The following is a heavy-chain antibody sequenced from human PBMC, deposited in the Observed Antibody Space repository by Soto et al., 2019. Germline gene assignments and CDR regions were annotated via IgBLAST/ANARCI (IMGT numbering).Heavy chain of an antibody. CDR2: IDSDGSSI. CDR3: ARGGYYRYDAFDI. Sequence: EVQLVESGGSLVQPGGSLRLSCAASGFTFSNYWMHWVRQAPGKGLVWVSRIDSDGSSISYADSVKGRFTISRDNAKNTLYLQMNSLRAEDTAVYYCARGGYYRYDAFDIWGQGTMVTVSS. V-gene: IGHV3-74*01. CDR1: GFTFSNYW. J-gene: IGHJ3*02. D-gene: IGHD3-22*01.